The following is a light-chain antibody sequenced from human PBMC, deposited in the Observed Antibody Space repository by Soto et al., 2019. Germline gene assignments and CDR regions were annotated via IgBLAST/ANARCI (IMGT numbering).Light chain of an antibody. CDR1: SSNIGSND. V-gene: IGLV1-44*01. CDR3: PQFDDSLNDYV. J-gene: IGLJ1*01. Sequence: QSVLTQPPSASGTPGQRVTISCSGSSSNIGSNDVNWYQQLPGTATKLLIYSNNQWPSGVPDRFSGSKSGSSPSLAISLRQSAYGADYYFPQFDDSLNDYVFGTGNKLTVL. CDR2: SNN.